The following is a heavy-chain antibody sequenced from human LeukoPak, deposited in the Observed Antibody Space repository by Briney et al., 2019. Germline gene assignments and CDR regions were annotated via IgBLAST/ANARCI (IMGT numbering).Heavy chain of an antibody. CDR1: GGTFSSYA. D-gene: IGHD1-1*01. V-gene: IGHV1-69*01. Sequence: ASVKVSCKASGGTFSSYAISWVRQAPGQGLEWMGGIIPIFGTANYAQKFQGRVTITADESTSTAYMELSSLRSEDTAVYYCARDLDWNPNYYMDVWGKGTTVTVSS. CDR2: IIPIFGTA. J-gene: IGHJ6*03. CDR3: ARDLDWNPNYYMDV.